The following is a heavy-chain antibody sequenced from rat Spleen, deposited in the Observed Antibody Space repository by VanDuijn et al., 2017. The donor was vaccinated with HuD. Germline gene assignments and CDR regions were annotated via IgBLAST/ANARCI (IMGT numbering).Heavy chain of an antibody. Sequence: GGGLVQPGRSLKLSCVASGFTFTDYNMAWVRQAPTKGLEWVATISFDGSSTYYRDSVKGRFTISRDNAKSTLYLQMDSLRSEDTATYYCARRYDFDYWGQGVMVTVSS. D-gene: IGHD1-11*01. J-gene: IGHJ2*01. CDR3: ARRYDFDY. CDR1: GFTFTDYN. V-gene: IGHV5-7*01. CDR2: ISFDGSST.